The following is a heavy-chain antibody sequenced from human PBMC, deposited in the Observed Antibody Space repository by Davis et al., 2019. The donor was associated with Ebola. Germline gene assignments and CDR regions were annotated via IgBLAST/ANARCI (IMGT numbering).Heavy chain of an antibody. CDR3: ARYPYYSGSYYGWFDP. Sequence: ASVKVSCKASGYTFTSYAMHWVRQAPGQRLEWMGWINAGNGNTKYSQKFQGRVTITRDTSASTAYMELSSLRSEDTAVYYCARYPYYSGSYYGWFDPWGQGTLVTVSS. CDR1: GYTFTSYA. V-gene: IGHV1-3*01. CDR2: INAGNGNT. D-gene: IGHD1-26*01. J-gene: IGHJ5*02.